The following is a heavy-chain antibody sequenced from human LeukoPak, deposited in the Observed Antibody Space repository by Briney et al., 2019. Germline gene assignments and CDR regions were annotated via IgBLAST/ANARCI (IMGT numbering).Heavy chain of an antibody. Sequence: GGSLRLSCRASGFTLNYAWMNWVRQAPGKGLEWVGRSKSKRDGGTVDYAAPVKGRFTISRDDSKNTLYLQMTSLKTEDTAVYYCTAGPGGDTYFDSWAQGTQVTVSS. V-gene: IGHV3-15*07. CDR2: SKSKRDGGTV. J-gene: IGHJ4*02. D-gene: IGHD3-16*01. CDR3: TAGPGGDTYFDS. CDR1: GFTLNYAW.